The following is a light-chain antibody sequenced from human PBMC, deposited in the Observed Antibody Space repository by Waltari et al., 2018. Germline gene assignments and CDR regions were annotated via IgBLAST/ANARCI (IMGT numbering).Light chain of an antibody. J-gene: IGKJ4*01. V-gene: IGKV2-40*01. CDR2: GGS. Sequence: DIVMTQTPLTLPITHGEPASIPCRSSQSLLHSNGNTYLHWYLQKPGQSPQLLIYGGSNRASGVPGRFSGSGSGTDFTLKISKVEAEDVGVYYCVQAIAFPPTFGGGTKVEIK. CDR1: QSLLHSNGNTY. CDR3: VQAIAFPPT.